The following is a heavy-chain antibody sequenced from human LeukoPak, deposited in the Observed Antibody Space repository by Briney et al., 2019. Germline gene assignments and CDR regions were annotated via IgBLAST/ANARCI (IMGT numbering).Heavy chain of an antibody. Sequence: GGSLRLSCAASGFTFTSYAMSWVRQAPGKGLAWVSTISGSGGTTYYADSVKGRFTISRDNSKNTLYLQMNSLRAEDTAIYYCAKESPHFDYWGQGTLVTVSS. J-gene: IGHJ4*02. CDR1: GFTFTSYA. V-gene: IGHV3-23*01. CDR2: ISGSGGTT. CDR3: AKESPHFDY.